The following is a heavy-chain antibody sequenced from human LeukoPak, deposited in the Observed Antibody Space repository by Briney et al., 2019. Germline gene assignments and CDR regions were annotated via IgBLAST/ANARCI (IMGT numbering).Heavy chain of an antibody. CDR2: IYDSGST. CDR1: GASIRSGDYY. V-gene: IGHV4-30-4*01. J-gene: IGHJ6*02. Sequence: PSQTLSLTCTVSGASIRSGDYYWSWIRQPPGKGLEWIGYIYDSGSTYYNPSLKSRVTISVDTSKNQFSLKLSSVTAADTAVYYCASSLLEWFQGGERYGMDVWGQGTTVTVSS. D-gene: IGHD3-3*01. CDR3: ASSLLEWFQGGERYGMDV.